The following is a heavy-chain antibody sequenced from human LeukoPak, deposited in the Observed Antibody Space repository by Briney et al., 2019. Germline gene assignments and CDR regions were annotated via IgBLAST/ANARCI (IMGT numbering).Heavy chain of an antibody. Sequence: GGSLRLSCAASGFTFSSYSMNWVRQAPGKGLEWVSSISSSSSYIYYADSVKGRFTISRDNAKNSLYLQMNSLRAEDTAVYYCARDILITRRDGYGFDYWGQGTLVTVSS. D-gene: IGHD5-24*01. J-gene: IGHJ4*02. CDR2: ISSSSSYI. CDR3: ARDILITRRDGYGFDY. V-gene: IGHV3-21*01. CDR1: GFTFSSYS.